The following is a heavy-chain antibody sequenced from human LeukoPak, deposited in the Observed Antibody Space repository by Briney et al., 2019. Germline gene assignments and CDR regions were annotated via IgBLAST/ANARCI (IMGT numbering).Heavy chain of an antibody. V-gene: IGHV4-39*01. Sequence: SETLSLTCTVSGGSISSSSYYWGWIRQPPGKGLAWIGSIYYSGSTYYNPSLKSRVTISVDTSKNQFSLKLSSVTAADTAVYYCARVRITIFGVANWFDPWGQGTLVTVSS. CDR1: GGSISSSSYY. J-gene: IGHJ5*02. D-gene: IGHD3-3*01. CDR3: ARVRITIFGVANWFDP. CDR2: IYYSGST.